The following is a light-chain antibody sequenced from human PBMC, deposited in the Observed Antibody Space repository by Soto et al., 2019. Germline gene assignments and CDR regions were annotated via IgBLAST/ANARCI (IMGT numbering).Light chain of an antibody. Sequence: EIVLTQSPATLSLSPGERATLSCRASQSVGTYLAWYQQKPGQSPRLLMFGVSTRATGIPARFGGSGSATEFTLTISSLQSEDFAVYYCQQYSQWPLTFGGGTKVDIK. J-gene: IGKJ4*01. CDR1: QSVGTY. CDR2: GVS. CDR3: QQYSQWPLT. V-gene: IGKV3-15*01.